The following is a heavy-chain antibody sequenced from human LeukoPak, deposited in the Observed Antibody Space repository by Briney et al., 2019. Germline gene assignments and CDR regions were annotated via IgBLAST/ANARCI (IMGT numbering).Heavy chain of an antibody. CDR3: ARDYWFDP. CDR1: GFTFSSYE. CDR2: ISSAGTTK. J-gene: IGHJ5*02. V-gene: IGHV3-48*03. Sequence: HTGGSLRLSCAASGFTFSSYEMNWVRQAPGKGLEWISHISSAGTTKIYADSVKGRFTISRDNAKNSLYLQMNSLRAEDTAVYYCARDYWFDPWGHGTLVTVSS.